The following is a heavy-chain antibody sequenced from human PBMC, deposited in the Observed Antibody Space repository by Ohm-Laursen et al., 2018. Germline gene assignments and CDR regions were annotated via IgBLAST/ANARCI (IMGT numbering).Heavy chain of an antibody. D-gene: IGHD3-10*01. Sequence: QTLSLTCAISGDTVSSNSAAWNWIRHSPSRGLEWLGRTYYRSKWYNDYAVSVKSRITINPDTSKNQFSLQLNSVTPEDTAVYYCAKGGRRGDYWGQGTLVTVSS. CDR2: TYYRSKWYN. J-gene: IGHJ4*02. CDR1: GDTVSSNSAA. V-gene: IGHV6-1*01. CDR3: AKGGRRGDY.